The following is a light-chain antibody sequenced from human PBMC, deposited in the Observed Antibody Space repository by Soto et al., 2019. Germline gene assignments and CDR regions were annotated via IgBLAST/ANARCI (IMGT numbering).Light chain of an antibody. CDR2: LGS. CDR1: QSLLHSNGFNY. Sequence: DIVMTQSPLSLSVTPGEPASISCRSSQSLLHSNGFNYFDWYLQKAGQSPQLLIYLGSNRASGGPDRFSGSGSGTDFTLRISRVEAEDVGVYYCMQALQTPLPFGQGTRLEMK. CDR3: MQALQTPLP. V-gene: IGKV2-28*01. J-gene: IGKJ5*01.